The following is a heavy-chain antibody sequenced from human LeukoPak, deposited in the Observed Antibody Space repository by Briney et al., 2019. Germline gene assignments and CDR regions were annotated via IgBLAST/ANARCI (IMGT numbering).Heavy chain of an antibody. CDR2: ISSSSSTI. J-gene: IGHJ3*02. Sequence: PGGSLRLSCAASGFTFSSYSMNWVRQAPGKGLEWVSYISSSSSTIYYADSVKGRFTISRDNAKNSLYLQMNSLRAEGTAVYYCARDSGTLDAFDIWGQGTMVTVSS. V-gene: IGHV3-48*01. D-gene: IGHD3-10*01. CDR1: GFTFSSYS. CDR3: ARDSGTLDAFDI.